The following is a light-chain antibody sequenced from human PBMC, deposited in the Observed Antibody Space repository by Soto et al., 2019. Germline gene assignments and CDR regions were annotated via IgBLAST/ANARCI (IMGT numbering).Light chain of an antibody. CDR3: QQYGSSPRT. J-gene: IGKJ1*01. V-gene: IGKV3-20*01. CDR2: NAS. CDR1: QTVGVY. Sequence: EIVLTQSPATLSLSPGERASLSCRASQTVGVYLAWYQQNTGQAPRLLIYNASNRATGIPARFSGSGSGTEFTLTISRLEPEDFAVYYCQQYGSSPRTFGQGTKVDIK.